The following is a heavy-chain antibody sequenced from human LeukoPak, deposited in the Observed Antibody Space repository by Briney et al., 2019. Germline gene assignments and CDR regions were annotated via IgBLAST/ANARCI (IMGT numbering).Heavy chain of an antibody. J-gene: IGHJ4*02. Sequence: GSLRLSCAASGFTFSSYEMNWVRQAPGKGLEWIGSIYYSGRTYYNPSLKSRVTISVDTSKNQFSLKLSSVTAADTALYYCARDYGGWYYFDYWGQGTLVTVSS. CDR1: GFTFSSYE. CDR2: IYYSGRT. D-gene: IGHD6-19*01. V-gene: IGHV4-39*07. CDR3: ARDYGGWYYFDY.